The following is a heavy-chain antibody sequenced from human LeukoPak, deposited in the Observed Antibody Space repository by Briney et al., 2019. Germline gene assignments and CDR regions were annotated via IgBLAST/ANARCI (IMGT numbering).Heavy chain of an antibody. Sequence: SQTLSLTCTVSGGSISSGGYYWSWIRQHPGKGLEWIGYIYYSGSTYYNPSLKSRVTISVDTSKNQFSLKLSSVTAADTAVYCCARYGDYVANWFDPWGQGTLVTVSS. J-gene: IGHJ5*02. CDR3: ARYGDYVANWFDP. V-gene: IGHV4-31*03. CDR1: GGSISSGGYY. CDR2: IYYSGST. D-gene: IGHD4-17*01.